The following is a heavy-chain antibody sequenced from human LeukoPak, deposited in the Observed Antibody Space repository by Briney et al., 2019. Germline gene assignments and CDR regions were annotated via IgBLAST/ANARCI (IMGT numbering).Heavy chain of an antibody. J-gene: IGHJ4*02. V-gene: IGHV4-59*01. CDR1: GDSITTSY. Sequence: SETLSLTCTVSGDSITTSYWSWIPQPPGKGLEWIGYIYYKGNTNYNPSLKSRVTMSLDTSKNQFSLKLNSVTAADTAVYYCARRGSLDYWGQGTLVTVSS. CDR2: IYYKGNT. D-gene: IGHD5-12*01. CDR3: ARRGSLDY.